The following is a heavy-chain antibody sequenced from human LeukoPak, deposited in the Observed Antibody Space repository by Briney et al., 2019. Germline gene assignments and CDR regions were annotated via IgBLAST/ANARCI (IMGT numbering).Heavy chain of an antibody. CDR3: ARSNDYESLFDY. J-gene: IGHJ4*02. CDR1: GGSVSSGSYY. CDR2: IYYSGST. Sequence: PSETLSLTCTVSGGSVSSGSYYWSWIRQPPGKGLEWIGYIYYSGSTNYNPSLKSRVTISVDTSKNQFSLKLSSVTAADTAVYYCARSNDYESLFDYWGQGTLVTVSS. D-gene: IGHD4-17*01. V-gene: IGHV4-61*01.